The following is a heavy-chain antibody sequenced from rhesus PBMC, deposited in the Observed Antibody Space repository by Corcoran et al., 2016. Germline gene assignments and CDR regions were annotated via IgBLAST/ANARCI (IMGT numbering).Heavy chain of an antibody. CDR1: GYTFTNYY. CDR2: IFPYNGNK. Sequence: QEQLVQSGAVIKQPGASAKLPCKAPGYTFTNYYMHWVRQAPGQGFEWIRLIFPYNGNKSFAQSFRGRVTRTTEKSTTTGLMELSSLRSEERAVYCCSREGAAATFSFDYWGQGVQVTVSS. CDR3: SREGAAATFSFDY. J-gene: IGHJ4*01. D-gene: IGHD6-43*01. V-gene: IGHV1-1*01.